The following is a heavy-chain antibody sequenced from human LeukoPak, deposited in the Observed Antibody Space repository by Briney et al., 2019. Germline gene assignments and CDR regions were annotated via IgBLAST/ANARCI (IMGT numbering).Heavy chain of an antibody. D-gene: IGHD3-22*01. CDR2: LYHSGST. V-gene: IGHV4-38-2*01. J-gene: IGHJ3*02. CDR3: VTTYFHDSGGYVNAFDI. Sequence: SETLSLTCAVSGHSINRAYYWGWIRQSPGTGLEWIATLYHSGSTYANPSLKSRVTITLDTSRNQFSLTLSSVTAADTAMYYCVTTYFHDSGGYVNAFDIWGQGTVVTVSS. CDR1: GHSINRAYY.